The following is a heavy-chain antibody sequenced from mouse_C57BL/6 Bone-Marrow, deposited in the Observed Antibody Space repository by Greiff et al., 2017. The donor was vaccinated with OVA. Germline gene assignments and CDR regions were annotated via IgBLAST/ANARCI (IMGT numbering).Heavy chain of an antibody. V-gene: IGHV14-4*01. CDR2: IDPENGDT. CDR1: GFNIKDDY. J-gene: IGHJ4*01. D-gene: IGHD1-1*01. CDR3: TTDGSSHYAMDY. Sequence: EVQLQQSGAELVRPGASVKLSCTASGFNIKDDYMPWVKQRPEQGLEWIGWIDPENGDTEYASKFQGKATITADTSSNTAYLQLSSLTSEDTAVYYCTTDGSSHYAMDYWGQGTSVTVSS.